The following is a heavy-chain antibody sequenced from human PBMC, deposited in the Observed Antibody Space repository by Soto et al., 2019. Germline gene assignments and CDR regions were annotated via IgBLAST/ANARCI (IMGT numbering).Heavy chain of an antibody. V-gene: IGHV4-39*02. Sequence: SEILSLTCTVSCGSISDSNDHCVWIRQSPGQGLEWIGSFHKSGSIYHNPPFKSRATISVDTSKNQFSLKVNSVRAEDTAVYYCARDLHDYVSFRFDPWGQGTLVTVSS. D-gene: IGHD3-16*01. CDR2: FHKSGSI. CDR1: CGSISDSNDH. J-gene: IGHJ5*02. CDR3: ARDLHDYVSFRFDP.